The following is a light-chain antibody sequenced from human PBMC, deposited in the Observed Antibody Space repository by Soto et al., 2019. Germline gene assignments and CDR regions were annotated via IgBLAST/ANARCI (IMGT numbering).Light chain of an antibody. CDR3: STWDDNLSVV. Sequence: QSVLTQPPSASGTPGQRVTISCSGSSSNIGSNTVNWYQQLPGTAPKLLIYSNNQRPSGVPDRFSGSKSGTSASLAISGLQSEDEADYYCSTWDDNLSVVFGGGTKVTVL. V-gene: IGLV1-44*01. J-gene: IGLJ2*01. CDR1: SSNIGSNT. CDR2: SNN.